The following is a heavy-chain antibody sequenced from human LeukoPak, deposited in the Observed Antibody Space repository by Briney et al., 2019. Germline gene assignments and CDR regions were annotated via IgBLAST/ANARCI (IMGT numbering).Heavy chain of an antibody. CDR3: AGGGDSGGYYYPMFNY. J-gene: IGHJ4*02. CDR2: IYYTGST. Sequence: PSETLSLTCTVSGGSISNYYWRWLRQPPGKGLEWMGYIYYTGSTNYNLSLKSRVTISVDTSKNQFSLKLSSLTAADTAVYYCAGGGDSGGYYYPMFNYWGQGTLVTVSS. V-gene: IGHV4-59*01. CDR1: GGSISNYY. D-gene: IGHD3-22*01.